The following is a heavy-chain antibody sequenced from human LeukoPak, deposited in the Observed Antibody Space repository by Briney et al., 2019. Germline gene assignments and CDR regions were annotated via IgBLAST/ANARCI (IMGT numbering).Heavy chain of an antibody. CDR2: INHSGST. V-gene: IGHV4-34*01. D-gene: IGHD4-17*01. J-gene: IGHJ3*02. Sequence: SETLSLTCAVYGGSFSGYYWSWIRQPPGKGLEWIGEINHSGSTNYNPSLKSRVTISVDTSKNQFSLKLSSVTAADTAVYYCATSFYGDYRPQSAFDIWGQGTMVTVSS. CDR1: GGSFSGYY. CDR3: ATSFYGDYRPQSAFDI.